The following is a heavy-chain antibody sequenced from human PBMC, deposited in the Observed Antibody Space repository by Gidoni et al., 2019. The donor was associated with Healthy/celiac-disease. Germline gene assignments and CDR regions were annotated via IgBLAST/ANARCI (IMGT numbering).Heavy chain of an antibody. CDR2: INHSGST. J-gene: IGHJ4*02. CDR3: ARNDYYDSSGRMVPFDY. Sequence: QVQLQQWGAGLLKPSETLSLTCAVYGGSFSGYYWSWIRQPPGKGLEWIGEINHSGSTNYNPSLKSRVTISVDTSKNQFSLKLSSVTAADTAVYYCARNDYYDSSGRMVPFDYWGQGTLVTVSS. V-gene: IGHV4-34*01. D-gene: IGHD3-22*01. CDR1: GGSFSGYY.